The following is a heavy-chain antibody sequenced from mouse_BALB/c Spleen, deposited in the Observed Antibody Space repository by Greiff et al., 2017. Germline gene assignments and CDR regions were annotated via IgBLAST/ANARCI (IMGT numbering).Heavy chain of an antibody. CDR2: ISSGSSTI. D-gene: IGHD2-14*01. J-gene: IGHJ2*01. CDR1: GFTFSSFG. CDR3: ARSGVRRFCFDY. Sequence: EVHLVESGGGLVQPGGSRKLSCAASGFTFSSFGMHWVRQAPEKGLEWVAYISSGSSTIYYADTVKGRFTISRDNPKNTLFLQMTSLRSEDTAMYYCARSGVRRFCFDYWGQGTTLTVSS. V-gene: IGHV5-17*02.